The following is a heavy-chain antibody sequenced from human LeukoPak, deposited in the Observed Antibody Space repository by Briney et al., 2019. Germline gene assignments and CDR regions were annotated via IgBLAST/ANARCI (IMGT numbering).Heavy chain of an antibody. D-gene: IGHD3-9*01. CDR1: GGSFSGYY. Sequence: SETLSLTCAVYGGSFSGYYWSWIRQPPGKGLEWIGEINHSGSTNYNPSLKSRVTISVDTSKNQSSLKLSSVTAADTAVYYCARGGLGPYDILTGYSLWNWFDPWGQGTLVTVSS. J-gene: IGHJ5*02. CDR3: ARGGLGPYDILTGYSLWNWFDP. CDR2: INHSGST. V-gene: IGHV4-34*01.